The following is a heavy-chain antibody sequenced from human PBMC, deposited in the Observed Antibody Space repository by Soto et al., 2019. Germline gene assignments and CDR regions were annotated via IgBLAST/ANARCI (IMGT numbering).Heavy chain of an antibody. D-gene: IGHD3-16*02. CDR3: ARNLPPTIWGSYRYFDY. J-gene: IGHJ4*02. V-gene: IGHV3-48*01. CDR1: GFTFSSYS. CDR2: ISSSSSTI. Sequence: GGSLRLSCAASGFTFSSYSMNWVRQAPGKGLEWVSYISSSSSTIYYADSVKGRFTISRDNAKNSLYLQMNSLRAEDTAVYYCARNLPPTIWGSYRYFDYWGQGTLVTVSS.